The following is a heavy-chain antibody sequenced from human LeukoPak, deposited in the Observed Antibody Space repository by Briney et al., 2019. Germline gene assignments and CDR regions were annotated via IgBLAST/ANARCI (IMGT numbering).Heavy chain of an antibody. CDR2: INPNSGGT. Sequence: ASVKVSCKASGYTFTGYYMHWVRQAPGQGLEWMGWINPNSGGTNYAQKFQGRVTMTRDTSISTAYMELSRLGSDDTAVYYCARDLGDIVLMVYANGIFDYWGQGTLVTVSS. CDR1: GYTFTGYY. J-gene: IGHJ4*02. CDR3: ARDLGDIVLMVYANGIFDY. V-gene: IGHV1-2*02. D-gene: IGHD2-8*01.